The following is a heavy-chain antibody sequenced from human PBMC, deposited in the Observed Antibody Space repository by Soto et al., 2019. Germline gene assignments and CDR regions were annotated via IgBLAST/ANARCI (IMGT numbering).Heavy chain of an antibody. CDR1: GFSPSNARMG. CDR2: FFSNDEK. J-gene: IGHJ4*02. CDR3: ARLYCRGGSCYSPPRIFDY. Sequence: SGPTLVNPPKTPTLTRTGSGFSPSNARMGVSWIPQPPGKALECLEHFFSNDEKPYSTSLKSRLTISKDTSKSRVVLTMPNMAPVDTATYSCARLYCRGGSCYSPPRIFDYWGRGTLVTVSS. V-gene: IGHV2-26*01. D-gene: IGHD2-15*01.